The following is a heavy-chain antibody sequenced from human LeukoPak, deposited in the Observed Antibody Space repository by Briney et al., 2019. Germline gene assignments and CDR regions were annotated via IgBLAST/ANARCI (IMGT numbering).Heavy chain of an antibody. D-gene: IGHD1-1*01. V-gene: IGHV3-21*01. CDR1: GITFSSYS. J-gene: IGHJ3*02. CDR2: ISSSSSYI. Sequence: GGSLRLSCAASGITFSSYSMNWVRQAPGKGLEWVSSISSSSSYIYYADSVKGRFTISRDNAKNSLYLQMNSLRAEDTAVYYCAREYNWNDALRKYDAFDIWGQGTMVTVSS. CDR3: AREYNWNDALRKYDAFDI.